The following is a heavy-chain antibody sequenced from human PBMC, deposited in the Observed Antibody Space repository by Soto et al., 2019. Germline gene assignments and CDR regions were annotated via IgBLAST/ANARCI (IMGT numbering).Heavy chain of an antibody. CDR2: IIPIFGTA. CDR1: GGTFSSYA. CDR3: ARERKFDFWRKGLDV. D-gene: IGHD3-3*01. V-gene: IGHV1-69*13. Sequence: SVKVSCKASGGTFSSYAISWVRQAPGQGLEWMGGIIPIFGTANYAQKFQGRVTITADESTSTAYMELSSLRSEDTAVYYCARERKFDFWRKGLDVWGQGTTVTVSS. J-gene: IGHJ6*02.